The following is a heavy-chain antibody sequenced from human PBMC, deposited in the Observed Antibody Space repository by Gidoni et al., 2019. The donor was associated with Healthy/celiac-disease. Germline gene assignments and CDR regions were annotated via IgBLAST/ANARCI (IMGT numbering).Heavy chain of an antibody. J-gene: IGHJ5*02. CDR3: ARTFGVAGTWTPNWFDP. D-gene: IGHD6-19*01. Sequence: STYYNPSLKSRVTISVDTSKNQFSLKLSSVTAADTAVYYCARTFGVAGTWTPNWFDPWGQGTLVTVSS. CDR2: ST. V-gene: IGHV4-39*01.